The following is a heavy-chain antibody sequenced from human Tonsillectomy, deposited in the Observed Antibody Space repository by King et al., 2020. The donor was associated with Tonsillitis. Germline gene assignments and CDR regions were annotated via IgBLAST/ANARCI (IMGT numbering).Heavy chain of an antibody. V-gene: IGHV6-1*01. CDR1: GDSVSGSDIA. Sequence: VQLQQSGPGLVKPSQTLSLTCAISGDSVSGSDIACNWIRQSPSRGLEWLGRTYYTSTWHNDYAASVKSRISISPDTSKNQFSLQLNSVSPEDTATYYCVRGAFSAFDFWGQGTVVTVSS. CDR3: VRGAFSAFDF. D-gene: IGHD3-3*02. CDR2: TYYTSTWHN. J-gene: IGHJ3*01.